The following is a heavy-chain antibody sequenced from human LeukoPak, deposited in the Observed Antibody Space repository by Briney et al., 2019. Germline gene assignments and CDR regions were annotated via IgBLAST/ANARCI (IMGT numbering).Heavy chain of an antibody. D-gene: IGHD6-13*01. Sequence: GRSLRLSCAASGFTFSSYAMHWARQAPGKGLEWVAVISYDGSNKYYADSVKGRFTISRDNSKNTLYLQMNSLRAEDTAVYYCARGPAAHIIPFDYWGQGTLVTVSS. CDR3: ARGPAAHIIPFDY. J-gene: IGHJ4*02. CDR2: ISYDGSNK. CDR1: GFTFSSYA. V-gene: IGHV3-30*04.